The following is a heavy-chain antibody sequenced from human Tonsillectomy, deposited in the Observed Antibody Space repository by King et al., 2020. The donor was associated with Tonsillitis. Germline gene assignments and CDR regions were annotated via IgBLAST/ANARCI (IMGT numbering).Heavy chain of an antibody. Sequence: QLVQSGAEVKKPGASVKVSCKASGYIFTSYGISWVRQAPGQGLEWMGWISTYNVKTDYVQKFQGRVTMTTDTSTSTAYMELRSLRSDDTAVYFCARDTGFSASFYYYYYMDVWGKGTTVTVSS. CDR1: GYIFTSYG. V-gene: IGHV1-18*01. D-gene: IGHD1-26*01. J-gene: IGHJ6*03. CDR2: ISTYNVKT. CDR3: ARDTGFSASFYYYYYMDV.